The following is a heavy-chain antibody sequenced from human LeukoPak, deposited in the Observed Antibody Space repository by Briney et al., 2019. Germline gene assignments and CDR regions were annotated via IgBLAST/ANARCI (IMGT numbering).Heavy chain of an antibody. J-gene: IGHJ4*02. Sequence: ASVKVSCKASGYTFTSYGINWVRQAPGQGLEWMAWISPYNGNTDYAQKLQGRVTMTTDTSTSTAYMELTSLRSDDTAVYYCAREGCSSTRCYRTSDYWGQGTLVTVSS. CDR3: AREGCSSTRCYRTSDY. V-gene: IGHV1-18*01. CDR2: ISPYNGNT. CDR1: GYTFTSYG. D-gene: IGHD2-2*01.